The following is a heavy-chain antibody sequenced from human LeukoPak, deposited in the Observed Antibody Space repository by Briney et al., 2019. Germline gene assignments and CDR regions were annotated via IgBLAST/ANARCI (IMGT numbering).Heavy chain of an antibody. Sequence: ASVKVSCKASGYTFTSYDINWVRQATGQGLEWMGWMNPNSGNTGYAQKFQGRVTITRNTSISTAYMDLSSLRSDDTAVYYCARRAVAYYYYYYMDVWGKGTTVTVPS. CDR1: GYTFTSYD. CDR2: MNPNSGNT. D-gene: IGHD6-19*01. V-gene: IGHV1-8*03. J-gene: IGHJ6*03. CDR3: ARRAVAYYYYYYMDV.